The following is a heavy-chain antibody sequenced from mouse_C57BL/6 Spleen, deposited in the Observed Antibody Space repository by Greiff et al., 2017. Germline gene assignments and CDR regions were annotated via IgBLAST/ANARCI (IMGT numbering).Heavy chain of an antibody. CDR3: AREDYCSSPWYFDV. J-gene: IGHJ1*03. CDR2: ILPGSGST. V-gene: IGHV1-9*01. D-gene: IGHD1-1*01. Sequence: QVQLQQSGAELMKPGASVKLSCKATGYTFTGYWIEWVKQRPGHGLEWIGEILPGSGSTNYNEKFKGKATLTADTSSNTAYMQLSSLTTEDSAIYYCAREDYCSSPWYFDVWGTGTTVTVSS. CDR1: GYTFTGYW.